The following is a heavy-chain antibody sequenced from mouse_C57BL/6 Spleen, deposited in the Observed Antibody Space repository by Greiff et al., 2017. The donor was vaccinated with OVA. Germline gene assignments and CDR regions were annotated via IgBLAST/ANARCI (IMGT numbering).Heavy chain of an antibody. CDR2: IYPSDSET. Sequence: QVQLKQPGAELVRPGSSVKLSCKASGYTFTSYWMDWVKQRPGQGLEWIGNIYPSDSETHYNQKFKDKATLTVDKSSSTAYMQLSSLTSEDSAVYYCARYDYGGAWFAYWGQGTLVTVSA. J-gene: IGHJ3*01. D-gene: IGHD2-4*01. CDR1: GYTFTSYW. V-gene: IGHV1-61*01. CDR3: ARYDYGGAWFAY.